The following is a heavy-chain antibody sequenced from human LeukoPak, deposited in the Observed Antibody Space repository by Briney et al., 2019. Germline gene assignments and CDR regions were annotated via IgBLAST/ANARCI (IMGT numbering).Heavy chain of an antibody. Sequence: GGSLRLSCAASGFTFGSYWMTWVRQAPGKGLEWVANIKQDGSEKYYVDSVKGRLTISRDNAKNSLYLQMNSLRAEDTAVYYCARGYDFWSGYYLYWGQGTLVTVSS. CDR1: GFTFGSYW. CDR3: ARGYDFWSGYYLY. D-gene: IGHD3-3*01. CDR2: IKQDGSEK. V-gene: IGHV3-7*01. J-gene: IGHJ4*02.